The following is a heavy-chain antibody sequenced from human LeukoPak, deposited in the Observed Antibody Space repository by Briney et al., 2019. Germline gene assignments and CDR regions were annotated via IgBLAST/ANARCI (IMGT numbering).Heavy chain of an antibody. CDR3: ARGRPFYYGMDV. CDR2: TYYRSRSKWDS. Sequence: SQTLSLTCAISGDSVSRKSAAWNWIRRSPSRGLEWLGRTYYRSRSKWDSDYAVSMKGRITVNADTSKNQFSLQLTSVTPEDTAVYYCARGRPFYYGMDVWGQGTTVTVSS. J-gene: IGHJ6*02. CDR1: GDSVSRKSAA. V-gene: IGHV6-1*01.